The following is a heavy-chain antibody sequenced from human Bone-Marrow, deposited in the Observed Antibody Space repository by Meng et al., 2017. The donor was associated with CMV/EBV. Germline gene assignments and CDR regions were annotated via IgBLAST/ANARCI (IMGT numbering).Heavy chain of an antibody. V-gene: IGHV4-39*01. J-gene: IGHJ4*02. CDR2: IYYSGST. CDR1: GGSISSSSYY. D-gene: IGHD2-15*01. Sequence: GSLRLSCTVSGGSISSSSYYWGWIRQPPGKGLEWIGSIYYSGSTYYNPSLKSRVTISVDTSKNQFSLKLSSVTAADTAVYYCARLRVAATLYFDDWGQGNLVNVAS. CDR3: ARLRVAATLYFDD.